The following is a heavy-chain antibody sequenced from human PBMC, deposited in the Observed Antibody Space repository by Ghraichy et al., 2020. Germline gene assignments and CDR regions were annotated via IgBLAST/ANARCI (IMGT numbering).Heavy chain of an antibody. CDR2: INHSGST. J-gene: IGHJ4*02. CDR3: ARRRGRHIVVVTAIPEPLDY. CDR1: GGSFSGYY. D-gene: IGHD2-21*02. Sequence: SETLSLTCAVYGGSFSGYYWSWIRQPPGKGLEWIGEINHSGSTNYNPSLKSRVTISVDTSKNQFSLKLSSVTAADTAVYYCARRRGRHIVVVTAIPEPLDYWGQGTLVTVSS. V-gene: IGHV4-34*01.